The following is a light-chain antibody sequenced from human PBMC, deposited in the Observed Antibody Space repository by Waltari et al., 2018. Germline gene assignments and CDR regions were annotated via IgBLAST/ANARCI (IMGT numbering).Light chain of an antibody. CDR2: LGS. J-gene: IGKJ4*01. CDR1: QSLLHSNGYNY. V-gene: IGKV2-28*01. Sequence: DIVMTQSPLSLPVTPGEPASISXRSSQSLLHSNGYNYLDWYLQKPGQSPQLLIYLGSNRASGVPDRFSGSGSGTDFTLKISRVEAEDVGVYXCMQALQTPLTFGGGTKVEIK. CDR3: MQALQTPLT.